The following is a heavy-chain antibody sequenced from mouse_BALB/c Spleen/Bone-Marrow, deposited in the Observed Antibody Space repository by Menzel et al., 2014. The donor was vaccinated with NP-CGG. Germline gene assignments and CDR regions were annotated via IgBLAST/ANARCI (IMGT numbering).Heavy chain of an antibody. CDR3: ARYGSILDY. CDR2: IWSGGST. D-gene: IGHD1-1*01. CDR1: GFSLTSYG. V-gene: IGHV2-2*02. J-gene: IGHJ2*01. Sequence: VKVEESGPGLVQPSQSLSIPCTVSGFSLTSYGVHWVRQSPGKGLEWLGVIWSGGSTDYNAAFISRLSISKDNSKSQVFFKMNSLQANDTAIYYCARYGSILDYWGQGTTLTVSS.